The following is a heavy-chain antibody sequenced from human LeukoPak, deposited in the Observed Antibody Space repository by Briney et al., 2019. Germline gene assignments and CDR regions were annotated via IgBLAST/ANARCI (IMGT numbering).Heavy chain of an antibody. CDR2: IYYSGST. CDR3: ARFRVANYYYYGMDV. V-gene: IGHV4-59*01. J-gene: IGHJ6*02. Sequence: SETLSLTCTVSGGSISSYYWSWIRQPPGKGLEWIGYIYYSGSTNYNPSLKSRVTISVDTTKNQFSLKLSSVTAADTAVYYCARFRVANYYYYGMDVWGQGTTVTVSS. CDR1: GGSISSYY. D-gene: IGHD3-10*01.